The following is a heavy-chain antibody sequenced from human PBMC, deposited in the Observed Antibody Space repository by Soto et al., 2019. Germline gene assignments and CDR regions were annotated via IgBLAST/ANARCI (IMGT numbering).Heavy chain of an antibody. D-gene: IGHD6-19*01. V-gene: IGHV1-18*01. Sequence: GASVKVSCTASGYTFITYGISWVRQAPGQRIEWKGWISSYNGNTNYAQKLQGQVTISADKSITTAYLQWTSLKASDTAMYYCARTYSSGWYKSTDYGMDVWGQGTTVTVSS. CDR3: ARTYSSGWYKSTDYGMDV. CDR2: ISSYNGNT. CDR1: GYTFITYG. J-gene: IGHJ6*02.